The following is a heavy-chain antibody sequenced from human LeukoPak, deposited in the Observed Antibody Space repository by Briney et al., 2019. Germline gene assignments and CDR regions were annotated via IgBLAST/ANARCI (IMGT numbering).Heavy chain of an antibody. CDR1: GFTFSSYA. CDR2: ISYDGSNK. V-gene: IGHV3-30*01. D-gene: IGHD3/OR15-3a*01. J-gene: IGHJ4*02. Sequence: GWSLRLSCAASGFTFSSYAMHWVRQAPGKGLEWVAVISYDGSNKYYADSVKGRFTISRDNSKNTLYLQMNSLRAEDTAVYYCAREWTAFDYWGQGTLVTVSS. CDR3: AREWTAFDY.